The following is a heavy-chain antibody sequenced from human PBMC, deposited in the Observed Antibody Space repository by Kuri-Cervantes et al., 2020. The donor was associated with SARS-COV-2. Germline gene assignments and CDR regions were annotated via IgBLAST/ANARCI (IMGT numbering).Heavy chain of an antibody. CDR3: AREFPQGRIFGVVPTRYYYYYMDV. V-gene: IGHV4-39*07. CDR2: IYYSGST. CDR1: GGSISSSSYY. Sequence: ESLKISCTVSGGSISSSSYYWGWIRQPPGKGLEWIGSIYYSGSTHYNPSLKSRVTISVDTSKNQFSLKLSSVTAADTAVYYCAREFPQGRIFGVVPTRYYYYYMDVWGKGTTVTVSS. D-gene: IGHD3-3*01. J-gene: IGHJ6*03.